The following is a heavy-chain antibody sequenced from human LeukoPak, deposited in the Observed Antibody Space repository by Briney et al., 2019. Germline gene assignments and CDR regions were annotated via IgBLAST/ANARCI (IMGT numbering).Heavy chain of an antibody. J-gene: IGHJ3*02. V-gene: IGHV3-23*01. D-gene: IGHD4-17*01. CDR3: SKDPNGDYVGAFDM. CDR1: GLNFSNYA. Sequence: GGSLRLSCVASGLNFSNYAMTWVRQTPGKGLEWVSSISGSGDGTSYADSVKGRFTLSRDNSKNTLFLHMDSLRADDTAVYYCSKDPNGDYVGAFDMWGPGTMVTVSS. CDR2: ISGSGDGT.